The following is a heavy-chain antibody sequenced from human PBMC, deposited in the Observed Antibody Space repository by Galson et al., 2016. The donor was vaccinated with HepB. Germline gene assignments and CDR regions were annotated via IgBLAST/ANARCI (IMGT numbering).Heavy chain of an antibody. Sequence: SVKVSCKASGGTFSRYAINWVRQAPGQGLEWMGGIIPIFGTAKYAEKLQGRVTITADESTNTAYMELSSLRSEDTAVYYCARDVRYSSSWYFYYWGQGTLVTVSS. V-gene: IGHV1-69*13. J-gene: IGHJ4*02. CDR2: IIPIFGTA. D-gene: IGHD6-13*01. CDR1: GGTFSRYA. CDR3: ARDVRYSSSWYFYY.